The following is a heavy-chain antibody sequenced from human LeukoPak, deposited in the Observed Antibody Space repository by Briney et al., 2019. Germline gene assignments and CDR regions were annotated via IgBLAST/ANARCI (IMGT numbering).Heavy chain of an antibody. V-gene: IGHV1-46*01. J-gene: IGHJ4*02. CDR1: GYTVTNYY. D-gene: IGHD2-21*01. CDR3: ARSGMWFSTND. CDR2: INPSISSR. Sequence: ASVKVSCKASGYTVTNYYMHWVRQAPGQGLEWMGMINPSISSRTYAQKFQGRVTVISDTSTSTVYMEVSSLRSEDTAIYYCARSGMWFSTNDWGQGTLVTVSS.